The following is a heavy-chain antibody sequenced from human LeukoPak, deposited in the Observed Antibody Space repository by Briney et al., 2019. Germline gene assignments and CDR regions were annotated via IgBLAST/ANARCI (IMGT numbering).Heavy chain of an antibody. J-gene: IGHJ4*02. CDR1: EFTFSSYS. CDR2: ITNSGNSK. Sequence: GGSLRLSCAASEFTFSSYSMNWVRQAPGKGLEWVSYITNSGNSKSYADSVKGRFTISRDNTKNSLYLQMNGLRAEDTAVYYCARTRSGGYLTFDYWGQGILVTVSS. D-gene: IGHD3-22*01. V-gene: IGHV3-48*01. CDR3: ARTRSGGYLTFDY.